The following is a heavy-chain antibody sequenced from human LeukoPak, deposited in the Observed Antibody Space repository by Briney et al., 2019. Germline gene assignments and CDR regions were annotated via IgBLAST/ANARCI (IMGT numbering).Heavy chain of an antibody. CDR3: ARIHCSSTSCYGWFHA. Sequence: GASVKVSCKASGCTFTSYGISWVRQAPGQGLEWMGGIRAYNGNTIYAPKLQGRVTMTTDTSTTTAYIELRSLRSDDTAVYYCARIHCSSTSCYGWFHAWGQGTLVTVSS. D-gene: IGHD2-2*01. CDR2: IRAYNGNT. V-gene: IGHV1-18*01. J-gene: IGHJ5*02. CDR1: GCTFTSYG.